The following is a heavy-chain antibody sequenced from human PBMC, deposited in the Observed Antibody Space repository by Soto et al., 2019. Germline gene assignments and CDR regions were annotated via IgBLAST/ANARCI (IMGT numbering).Heavy chain of an antibody. CDR3: AKEGGLSAYISSSYYFDY. Sequence: QVQLVESGGGVVQPGRSLRLSCAASGFTFSSYGMHWVRQAPGKGLEWVAIISYDGSNTYYADSVKGRFTISRDNSKNTLYLQMSSLGAEDTSVYYCAKEGGLSAYISSSYYFDYWGQGTLVTVSS. CDR1: GFTFSSYG. D-gene: IGHD3-16*01. CDR2: ISYDGSNT. J-gene: IGHJ4*02. V-gene: IGHV3-30*18.